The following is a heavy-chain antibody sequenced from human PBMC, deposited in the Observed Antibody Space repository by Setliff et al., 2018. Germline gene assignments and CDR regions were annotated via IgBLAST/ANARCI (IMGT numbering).Heavy chain of an antibody. CDR1: GSAVHNYG. CDR2: INAYNGNT. D-gene: IGHD2-8*01. V-gene: IGHV1-18*01. Sequence: ASVKVSCQASGSAVHNYGIAWVRQAPGQGIGWMGWINAYNGNTFYAPKLQDRVTMTTDTSTATAYLELRSLRSDDTALYFCSRLVRYCTTTTCQTLSGGEHWGQGTLVTVSS. J-gene: IGHJ4*02. CDR3: SRLVRYCTTTTCQTLSGGEH.